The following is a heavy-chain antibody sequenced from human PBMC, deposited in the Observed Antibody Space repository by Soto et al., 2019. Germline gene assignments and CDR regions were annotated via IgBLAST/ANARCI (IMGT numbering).Heavy chain of an antibody. Sequence: SETLSLTCTVSGGSISSYYWSWIRQPPGKGLEWIGYIYYSGSTNYNPSLKSRVTISVDTSKNQFSLKLSSVTAADTAVYYCARGEETWQYYYYMDVWGKGTTVTVSS. CDR1: GGSISSYY. J-gene: IGHJ6*03. V-gene: IGHV4-59*01. CDR2: IYYSGST. CDR3: ARGEETWQYYYYMDV.